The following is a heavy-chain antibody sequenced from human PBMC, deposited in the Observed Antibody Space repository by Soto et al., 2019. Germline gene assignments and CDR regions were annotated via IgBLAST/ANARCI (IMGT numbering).Heavy chain of an antibody. D-gene: IGHD6-13*01. Sequence: PGGSLRLSCAASGFTFSSYAMRWVRQALGKGKEWVSAISGSGGSTYYADSVKGRFTISRDNSKNTLYLQMNSLRAEDTAVYYCASTIQHISSSYSASDYWGQGPLRTLST. V-gene: IGHV3-23*01. CDR1: GFTFSSYA. CDR3: ASTIQHISSSYSASDY. CDR2: ISGSGGST. J-gene: IGHJ4*02.